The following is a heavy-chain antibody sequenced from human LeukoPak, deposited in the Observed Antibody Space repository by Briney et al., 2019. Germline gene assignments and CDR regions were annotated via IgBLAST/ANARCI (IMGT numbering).Heavy chain of an antibody. J-gene: IGHJ6*02. CDR2: IKQDGSEK. CDR1: GFTFSRYW. V-gene: IGHV3-7*01. D-gene: IGHD5-12*01. Sequence: GGSLRLSCAASGFTFSRYWMSWVRQAPGKGLEWVANIKQDGSEKYYVDSVKGRFTISRDNAKNSLYLQMNSLRAEDTAVYYCARDRNIVATIRSPFYYYYGMDVWGQGTTVTVSS. CDR3: ARDRNIVATIRSPFYYYYGMDV.